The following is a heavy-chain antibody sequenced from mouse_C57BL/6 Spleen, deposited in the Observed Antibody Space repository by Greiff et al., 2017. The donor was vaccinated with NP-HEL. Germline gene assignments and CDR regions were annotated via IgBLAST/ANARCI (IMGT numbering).Heavy chain of an antibody. D-gene: IGHD2-5*01. J-gene: IGHJ4*01. V-gene: IGHV1-61*01. Sequence: VQLQQPGAELVRPGSSVKLSCKASGYTFTSYWMDWVKQRPGQGLEWIGNIYPSDSETHYNQKFKDKATLTVDKSSSTAYMQLSSLTSEDSAVYYCAREAYYSNVYYAMDYWGQGTSVTVSS. CDR1: GYTFTSYW. CDR2: IYPSDSET. CDR3: AREAYYSNVYYAMDY.